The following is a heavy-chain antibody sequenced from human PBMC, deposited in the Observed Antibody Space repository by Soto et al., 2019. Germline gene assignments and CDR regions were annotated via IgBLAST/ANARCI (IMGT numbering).Heavy chain of an antibody. CDR3: AKATTYSYDTDAFDF. V-gene: IGHV3-23*01. D-gene: IGHD3-22*01. Sequence: EVQLLATGGGLGQPGGSLRLSCTASGFAFNRYAMGWVRQAPGKGLQWVAGISASGGSTYYGPSVKGRFTISTDSSKNTLHLQIDSLRGEDTAIYYCAKATTYSYDTDAFDFWGHGTMVTVS. J-gene: IGHJ3*01. CDR1: GFAFNRYA. CDR2: ISASGGST.